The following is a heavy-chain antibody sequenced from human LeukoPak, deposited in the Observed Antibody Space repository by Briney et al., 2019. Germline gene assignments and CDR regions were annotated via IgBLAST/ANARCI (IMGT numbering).Heavy chain of an antibody. J-gene: IGHJ6*03. CDR3: ARVGDIVVRDYYYYMDV. V-gene: IGHV1-69*13. CDR1: GGTFSSYA. Sequence: ASVKVSCKASGGTFSSYAISWVRQAPGQGLEWMGGIIPIFGTANYAQKFQGRVTITADESTSTAYMELSSLRSEDTAVYYCARVGDIVVRDYYYYMDVWGKGTTATVSS. D-gene: IGHD2-2*01. CDR2: IIPIFGTA.